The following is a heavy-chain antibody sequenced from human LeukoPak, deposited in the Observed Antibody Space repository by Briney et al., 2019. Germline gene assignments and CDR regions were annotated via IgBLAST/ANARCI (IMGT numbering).Heavy chain of an antibody. V-gene: IGHV4-59*01. CDR1: GGSISSYY. Sequence: SETLSLTCTVSGGSISSYYWSWIRQPPGKGLEWIGYIYYSGSTNYNPSLKSRVTISVDTSKNQFSLKLSSVTAADTAVYYCARDNRPGCSGGSCYYDAFDIWGQGTMVTVSS. CDR2: IYYSGST. J-gene: IGHJ3*02. D-gene: IGHD2-15*01. CDR3: ARDNRPGCSGGSCYYDAFDI.